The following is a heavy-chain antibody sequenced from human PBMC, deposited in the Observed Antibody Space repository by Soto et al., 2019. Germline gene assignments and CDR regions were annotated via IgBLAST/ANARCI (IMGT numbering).Heavy chain of an antibody. D-gene: IGHD3-22*01. V-gene: IGHV1-2*04. Sequence: GASVKVSCKASGYTFTGYYMHWVRQAPGQGLEWMGWINPNSGGTNYAQKFQGWVTMTRDTSISTAYMELSRLRSDDTAVYYCARGDYYDSSGFAFDIWGQGTMVTVSS. CDR1: GYTFTGYY. J-gene: IGHJ3*02. CDR2: INPNSGGT. CDR3: ARGDYYDSSGFAFDI.